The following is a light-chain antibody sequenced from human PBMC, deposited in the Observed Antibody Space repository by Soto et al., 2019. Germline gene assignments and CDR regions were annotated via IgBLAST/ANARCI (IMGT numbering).Light chain of an antibody. CDR3: AAWDDSLSGVV. CDR2: RND. Sequence: QSVLTQPPSASGTPGQRVTISCSGSTSNLGSNFVYWYQQVPGAAPKLLISRNDQRPSGGPDRFSGSKSGTSASLAISGLRSEDEADYHCAAWDDSLSGVVFGGGTQLTVL. V-gene: IGLV1-47*01. J-gene: IGLJ3*02. CDR1: TSNLGSNF.